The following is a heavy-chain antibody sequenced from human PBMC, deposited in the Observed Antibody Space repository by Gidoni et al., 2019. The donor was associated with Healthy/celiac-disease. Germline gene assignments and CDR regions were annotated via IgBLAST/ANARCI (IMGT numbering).Heavy chain of an antibody. CDR1: GGSISSYY. D-gene: IGHD5-18*01. Sequence: QVQLQESGPGLVKPSATLSLTCTVSGGSISSYYRSWSRQPPGKGLEWIGYIYYSGSTNYNPALKSRVTISGDTSKNQFSLKLSSVTAADTAVYYCARDRGYSYVDAFDIWVQGTMVTVSS. J-gene: IGHJ3*02. CDR3: ARDRGYSYVDAFDI. V-gene: IGHV4-59*01. CDR2: IYYSGST.